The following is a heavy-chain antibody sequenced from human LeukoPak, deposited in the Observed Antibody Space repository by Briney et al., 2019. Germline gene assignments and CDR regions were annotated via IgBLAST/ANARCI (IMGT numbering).Heavy chain of an antibody. CDR2: ISPTGEST. V-gene: IGHV3-21*01. CDR1: GFTFSSYT. J-gene: IGHJ4*02. D-gene: IGHD3-10*01. Sequence: GGSLRLSCAASGFTFSSYTMNWVRQATGKGLEWVSSISPTGESTWSADSVKGRFTISRDNAKNSAYLQMNSLRVEDTAVYFCARDFLGESGAGGYWGQGTLVTVSS. CDR3: ARDFLGESGAGGY.